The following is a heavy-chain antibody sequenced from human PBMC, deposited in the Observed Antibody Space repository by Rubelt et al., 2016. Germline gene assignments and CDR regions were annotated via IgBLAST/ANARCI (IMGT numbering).Heavy chain of an antibody. Sequence: QVQLVQSGAEVKKPGASVKVSCKASGYTFTSYGISWVRQAPGQGLQWMGWISAYNGNTNYAQKLQGRVTMTTDTSMSAAYMELRSLRSDDKAVYYCARRDGYNWDDAFDIWGQGTMVTVSS. CDR2: ISAYNGNT. CDR1: GYTFTSYG. V-gene: IGHV1-18*01. CDR3: ARRDGYNWDDAFDI. D-gene: IGHD5-24*01. J-gene: IGHJ3*02.